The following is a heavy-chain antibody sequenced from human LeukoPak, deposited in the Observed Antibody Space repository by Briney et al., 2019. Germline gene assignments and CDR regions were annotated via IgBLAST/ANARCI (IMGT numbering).Heavy chain of an antibody. V-gene: IGHV5-51*01. CDR2: IYPGDSDT. J-gene: IGHJ4*01. CDR3: ARSIAAAAPGVDY. CDR1: GYSFTSYW. D-gene: IGHD6-13*01. Sequence: GESLKIPCKGSGYSFTSYWITWVRQMPGKGLEWMGIIYPGDSDTRYSPSFQGQVTISADKSISTAYLQWSSLKASDTAMYYCARSIAAAAPGVDYWGQGTPVTVSS.